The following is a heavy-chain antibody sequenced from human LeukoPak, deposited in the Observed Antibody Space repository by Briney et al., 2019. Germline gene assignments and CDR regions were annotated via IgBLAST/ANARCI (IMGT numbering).Heavy chain of an antibody. V-gene: IGHV1-18*01. D-gene: IGHD4-17*01. Sequence: GASVKVSCKASGYSFSIYGITWARQAPGQGLEYLGWISASDGTTNYAQKVQDRVTMTTDTSTSTAYLELRSLRSDDTAVYYCARCGAAVTTHFSHWGQGTLVTVSS. CDR3: ARCGAAVTTHFSH. CDR2: ISASDGTT. CDR1: GYSFSIYG. J-gene: IGHJ4*02.